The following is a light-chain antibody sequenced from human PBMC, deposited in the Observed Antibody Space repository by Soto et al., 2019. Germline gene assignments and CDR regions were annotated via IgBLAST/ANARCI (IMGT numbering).Light chain of an antibody. J-gene: IGLJ2*01. CDR3: CSYAGSYTLL. Sequence: QSALTQPRSVSGSPGQSVAISCTGSSSDVDGYNYVSWYQRHPGKAPKLMIYDVSERPSGVPDRFSGSKSGNTASLTISGLQAEDAADYYCCSYAGSYTLLFGGGTKLTVL. V-gene: IGLV2-11*01. CDR1: SSDVDGYNY. CDR2: DVS.